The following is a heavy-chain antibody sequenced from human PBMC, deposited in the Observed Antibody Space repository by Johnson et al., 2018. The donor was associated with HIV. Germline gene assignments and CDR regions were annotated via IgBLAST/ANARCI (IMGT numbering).Heavy chain of an antibody. J-gene: IGHJ3*01. D-gene: IGHD1-26*01. V-gene: IGHV3-30*02. CDR1: GFTFSSYG. CDR3: ARESANSGRYSGAFDV. CDR2: IRYDGSNT. Sequence: QVQLVESGGGVVQPGRSLRLSCAASGFTFSSYGMHWVRQAPGKGLEWVAFIRYDGSNTYDADSVRGRFTISRDNSKNTLYLQMNSLRVEDTAVYYCARESANSGRYSGAFDVWGQGTMVIVSS.